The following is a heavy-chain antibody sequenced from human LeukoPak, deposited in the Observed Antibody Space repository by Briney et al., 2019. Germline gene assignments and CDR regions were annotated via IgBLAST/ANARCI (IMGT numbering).Heavy chain of an antibody. D-gene: IGHD6-19*01. CDR2: ISNSGSTI. CDR1: GFTFSDYY. V-gene: IGHV3-11*04. CDR3: ARKAVAFDY. J-gene: IGHJ4*02. Sequence: GGSLRLSCAASGFTFSDYYMSWIRQAPGKGLEWVSYISNSGSTIDYADSVKGRFTISGDNAKNSLYLQMNSLRAEDTAAYYCARKAVAFDYWGQGTLVTVSS.